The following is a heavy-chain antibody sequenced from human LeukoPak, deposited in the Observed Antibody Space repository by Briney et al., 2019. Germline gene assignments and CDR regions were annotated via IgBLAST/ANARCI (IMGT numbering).Heavy chain of an antibody. CDR1: GVSLSSDKYY. D-gene: IGHD2-21*01. CDR3: ATPYCGAISCLDVFDV. V-gene: IGHV4-31*03. CDR2: IYYSGST. Sequence: PSQTLSLTCTVSGVSLSSDKYYWTWIRQRPGKGLEWIGHIYYSGSTSFNPSLKSRVSMSMATSKSQFSLKLTSVTAADTAVYYCATPYCGAISCLDVFDVWGQGTVVTVSS. J-gene: IGHJ3*01.